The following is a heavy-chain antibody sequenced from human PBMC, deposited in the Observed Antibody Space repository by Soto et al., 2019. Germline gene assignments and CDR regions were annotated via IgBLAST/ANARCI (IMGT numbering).Heavy chain of an antibody. V-gene: IGHV3-23*01. CDR2: ISGSGGST. J-gene: IGHJ3*02. CDR3: AKDGEVINMVRAINDFDI. D-gene: IGHD3-10*01. CDR1: GFTFSSYA. Sequence: GGSLRLSCAASGFTFSSYAMSWVRQAPGKGLEWVSAISGSGGSTYYADSVKGRFTISRDNSKNTLYLQMNSLRAEDTAVYYCAKDGEVINMVRAINDFDIWGQGTMVTVSS.